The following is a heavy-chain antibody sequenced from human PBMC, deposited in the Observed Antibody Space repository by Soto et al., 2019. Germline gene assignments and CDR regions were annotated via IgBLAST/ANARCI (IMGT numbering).Heavy chain of an antibody. CDR3: AKDLAAAGTLYFDY. CDR2: ISYDGSNK. J-gene: IGHJ4*02. CDR1: GFTFSSYG. D-gene: IGHD6-13*01. Sequence: GGSLRLSCAASGFTFSSYGMHWVRQAPGKGLEWVAVISYDGSNKYYADSVKGRFTISRDNSKNTLYLQMNSLRAEDTAVYYCAKDLAAAGTLYFDYWGQGTLVTVSS. V-gene: IGHV3-30*18.